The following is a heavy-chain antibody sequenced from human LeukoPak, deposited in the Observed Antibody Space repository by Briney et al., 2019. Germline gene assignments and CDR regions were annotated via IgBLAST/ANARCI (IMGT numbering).Heavy chain of an antibody. D-gene: IGHD2-15*01. J-gene: IGHJ4*02. V-gene: IGHV4-59*08. Sequence: TETLSLTCTVSGGSISSYYWSWIRQPPGKGLEWIGYINYSGSTKYNPSPKSRVTISVDTSKNQFSLKLSSVAAADTAVYYCARVRGDCSGGSCSIDYWGQGTLVTVSS. CDR1: GGSISSYY. CDR3: ARVRGDCSGGSCSIDY. CDR2: INYSGST.